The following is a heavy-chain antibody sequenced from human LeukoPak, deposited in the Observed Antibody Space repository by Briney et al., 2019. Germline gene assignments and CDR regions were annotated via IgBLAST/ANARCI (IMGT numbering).Heavy chain of an antibody. CDR3: AGAQLWIDY. D-gene: IGHD1-1*01. Sequence: PSETLSLTCAVYGGSFSGYYWSWIRQPPGKGLEWIGEINHSGSTNYNPSLKSRVTISVDTSKNQFSLKLSSVTAADTAVYYCAGAQLWIDYWGQGTLVTVSS. CDR2: INHSGST. CDR1: GGSFSGYY. J-gene: IGHJ4*02. V-gene: IGHV4-34*01.